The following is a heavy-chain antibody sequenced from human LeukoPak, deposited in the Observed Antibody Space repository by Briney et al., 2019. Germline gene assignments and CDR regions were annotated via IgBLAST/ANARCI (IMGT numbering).Heavy chain of an antibody. V-gene: IGHV3-23*01. CDR1: GFTFSSYA. Sequence: PGGSLRLSCAASGFTFSSYAMSWVRQAPGKGLEWVSAISGSGGSTYYADSVKGRFTISRDNSQTTLYLQLSTLTAEDTAVYYCPTHMFLAAPLPPLYSFYSSGPGALFTVSS. CDR3: PTHMFLAAPLPPLYSFYS. D-gene: IGHD2-15*01. CDR2: ISGSGGST. J-gene: IGHJ4*02.